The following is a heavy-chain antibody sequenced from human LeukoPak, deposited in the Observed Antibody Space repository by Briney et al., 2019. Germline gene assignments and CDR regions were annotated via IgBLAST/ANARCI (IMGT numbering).Heavy chain of an antibody. D-gene: IGHD2-2*01. V-gene: IGHV1-69*13. J-gene: IGHJ5*02. CDR1: EGTFSSYA. Sequence: GASVKVSCKAAEGTFSSYAISWVRQAPRQGLKWMRGIIPIFGTANYAQKFQGRVTITADESTSTDYMELSSLRSEDTAVYYCARSGYCSSTSCYANWFDPWGRGTLVTVSS. CDR3: ARSGYCSSTSCYANWFDP. CDR2: IIPIFGTA.